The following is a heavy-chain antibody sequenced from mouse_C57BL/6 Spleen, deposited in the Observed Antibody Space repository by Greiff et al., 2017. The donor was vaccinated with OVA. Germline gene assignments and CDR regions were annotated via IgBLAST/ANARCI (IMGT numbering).Heavy chain of an antibody. CDR2: IDPSDSDT. CDR3: ARAGDGYPWYYDV. V-gene: IGHV1-52*01. D-gene: IGHD2-3*01. J-gene: IGHJ1*03. Sequence: QVQLQQPGAELVRPGSSVKLSCKASGYTFTSYWMHWVKQRPIQGLEWIGDIDPSDSDTHYNQKFKDKATLTVDKSSSTANMQLSGVTSEYSAVFYDARAGDGYPWYYDVWGTGATVTVST. CDR1: GYTFTSYW.